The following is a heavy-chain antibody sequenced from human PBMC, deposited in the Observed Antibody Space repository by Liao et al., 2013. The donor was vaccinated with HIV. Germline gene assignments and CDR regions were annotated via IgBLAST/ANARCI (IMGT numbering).Heavy chain of an antibody. D-gene: IGHD3-3*01. CDR2: ISYYGET. CDR3: ASPPRGFGVVLVYSSFNI. CDR1: GGSISSSAYY. Sequence: QLQLQESGPGLVKPSETLSLTCTVSGGSISSSAYYWGWIRQPPGKGLEWIGSISYYGETYFNPSLKSRVSILVDRSKNQFSLRLSSVTVADTAVYFCASPPRGFGVVLVYSSFNIWGQGTTVTVSS. V-gene: IGHV4-39*07. J-gene: IGHJ6*02.